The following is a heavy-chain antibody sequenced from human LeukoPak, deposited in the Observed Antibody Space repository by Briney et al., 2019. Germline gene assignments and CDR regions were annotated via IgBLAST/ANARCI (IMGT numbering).Heavy chain of an antibody. J-gene: IGHJ4*02. CDR3: ARDGYCSGGSCLGFDY. D-gene: IGHD2-15*01. CDR2: IYPGDSDT. Sequence: GESLKISCKGSGYSFTSYWIGWVRQMPGKGLEWMGIIYPGDSDTRYSPSFQGQVTIPADKSISTAYLQWSSLKASDTAMYYCARDGYCSGGSCLGFDYWGQGTLVTVSS. CDR1: GYSFTSYW. V-gene: IGHV5-51*01.